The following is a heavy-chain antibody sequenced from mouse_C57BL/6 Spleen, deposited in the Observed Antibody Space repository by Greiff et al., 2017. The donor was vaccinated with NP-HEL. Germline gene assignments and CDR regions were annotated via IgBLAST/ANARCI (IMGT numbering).Heavy chain of an antibody. CDR2: IRSKSNNYAT. D-gene: IGHD2-4*01. CDR1: GFSFNTYA. CDR3: VRRYDYHYYAMDY. J-gene: IGHJ4*01. Sequence: EVQLVESGGGLVQPKGSLKLSCAASGFSFNTYAMNWVRQAPGQGLEWVARIRSKSNNYATYYADSVKDRFTISRDDSESMLYLQMNNLKTEDAAMYYCVRRYDYHYYAMDYWGQGTSVTVSS. V-gene: IGHV10-1*01.